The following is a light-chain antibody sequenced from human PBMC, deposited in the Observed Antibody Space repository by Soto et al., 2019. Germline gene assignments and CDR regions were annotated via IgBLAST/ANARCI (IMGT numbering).Light chain of an antibody. CDR2: DVS. CDR1: QGVTTN. Sequence: EIRMTQSPGTLSVSPGERATLSCGAAQGVTTNFAWYQQKSGQSPRLLIYDVSNRATGVPARFSGSGSETDFTLTISGLRSEDSAVYFCQQYNNCPFSFGHGTRLEIK. V-gene: IGKV3-15*01. CDR3: QQYNNCPFS. J-gene: IGKJ5*01.